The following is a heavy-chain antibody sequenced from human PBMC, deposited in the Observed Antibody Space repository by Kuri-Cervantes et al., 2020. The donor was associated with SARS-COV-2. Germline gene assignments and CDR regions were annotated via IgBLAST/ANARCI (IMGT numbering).Heavy chain of an antibody. CDR2: IFYDGSKT. CDR3: ARLNGAYSNYFDY. Sequence: GESLKISCAASGFTFSNYAMQWVRQAPGKGLEWVAGIFYDGSKTYYADSVNGRFTISRDNSRNILYLQMNTLRAEDTAVYYCARLNGAYSNYFDYWGQGILVTVSS. V-gene: IGHV3-33*01. J-gene: IGHJ4*02. CDR1: GFTFSNYA. D-gene: IGHD7-27*01.